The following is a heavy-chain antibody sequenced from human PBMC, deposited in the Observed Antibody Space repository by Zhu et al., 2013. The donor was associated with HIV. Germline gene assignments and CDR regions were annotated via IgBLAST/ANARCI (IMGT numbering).Heavy chain of an antibody. CDR2: MNPNSGNT. D-gene: IGHD2-2*01. V-gene: IGHV1-8*01. CDR1: GYTFTSYD. CDR3: AIAFPPCFQGSTSCYWVYYYYYGMDV. J-gene: IGHJ6*04. Sequence: QVQLVQSGAEVKKPGASVKVSCKASGYTFTSYDINWVRQATGQGLEWMGWMNPNSGNTGYAQKFQGRVTMTRNTSISTAYMELSSLRSEDTAVYYCAIAFPPCFQGSTSCYWVYYYYYGMDVWAKDHGHRLL.